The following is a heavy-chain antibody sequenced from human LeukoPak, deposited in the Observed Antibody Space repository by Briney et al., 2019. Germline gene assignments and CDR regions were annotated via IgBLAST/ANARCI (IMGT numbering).Heavy chain of an antibody. CDR2: ISAYNGNT. CDR1: GYTFTSYG. V-gene: IGHV1-18*01. D-gene: IGHD2-2*02. CDR3: ARAYIVVVPAAIPGWFDP. J-gene: IGHJ5*02. Sequence: ASVKVSCKASGYTFTSYGISWVRQAPGQGLEWMGWISAYNGNTNYAQKLHGRVPMTTDTSTSTAYMELRSLRSDATAVYYCARAYIVVVPAAIPGWFDPWGQGTLVTVSS.